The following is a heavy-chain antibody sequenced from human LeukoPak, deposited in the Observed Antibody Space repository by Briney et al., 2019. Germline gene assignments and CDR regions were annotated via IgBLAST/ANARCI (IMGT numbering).Heavy chain of an antibody. D-gene: IGHD3-16*01. CDR2: IYYSGST. CDR3: ARDLRELDGGWFDP. Sequence: KTSETLSLTCTVSGGSISSSSYYWGWIRQPPGKGLEWIGSIYYSGSTYYNPSLKSRVTISVDTSKNQFSLKLSSVTAADTAVYYCARDLRELDGGWFDPWGQGTLVTVSS. V-gene: IGHV4-39*07. J-gene: IGHJ5*02. CDR1: GGSISSSSYY.